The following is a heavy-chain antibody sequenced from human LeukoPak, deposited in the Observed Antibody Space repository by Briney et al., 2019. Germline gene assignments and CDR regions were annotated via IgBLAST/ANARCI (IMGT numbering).Heavy chain of an antibody. CDR1: GGTFSSYA. D-gene: IGHD2-2*01. CDR2: IIPIFGTA. CDR3: ARTPEYCSSTSCYPEAYYYYMDV. J-gene: IGHJ6*03. Sequence: ASVKVSCKASGGTFSSYAISWVRQAPGQGLEWMGGIIPIFGTANYAQKFQGRVTITTDESTSTAYMELSSLRSEDTAVYYCARTPEYCSSTSCYPEAYYYYMDVWGKGTTVTDSS. V-gene: IGHV1-69*05.